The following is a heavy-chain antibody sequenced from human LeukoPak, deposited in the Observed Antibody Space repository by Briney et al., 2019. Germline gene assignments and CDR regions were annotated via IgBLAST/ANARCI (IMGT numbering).Heavy chain of an antibody. J-gene: IGHJ3*02. D-gene: IGHD3-22*01. CDR2: IYHSGST. V-gene: IGHV4-30-2*01. CDR1: GGSISSGGYS. CDR3: ARGGYYDTAAEASDI. Sequence: SETLSLTCAVSGGSISSGGYSWSWIRQPPGKGLEWIGYIYHSGSTYYNPSLKSRVTISVDRSKNQFSLKLSSVTAADTAVYYCARGGYYDTAAEASDIWGQGTMVTVSS.